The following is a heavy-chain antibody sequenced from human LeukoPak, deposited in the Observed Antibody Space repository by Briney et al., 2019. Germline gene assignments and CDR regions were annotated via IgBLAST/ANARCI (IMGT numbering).Heavy chain of an antibody. D-gene: IGHD3-3*01. Sequence: SETLSLTCTVSGGSISSGDYYWSWIRQPPGKGLEWIGYIYYSGSTYYNPSLKSRVTISVDTSKNQFSLKLSSVTAADTAVYYCARDRGPGVVPYYYYMDVWGKGTTVTVSS. CDR2: IYYSGST. J-gene: IGHJ6*03. CDR3: ARDRGPGVVPYYYYMDV. CDR1: GGSISSGDYY. V-gene: IGHV4-30-4*01.